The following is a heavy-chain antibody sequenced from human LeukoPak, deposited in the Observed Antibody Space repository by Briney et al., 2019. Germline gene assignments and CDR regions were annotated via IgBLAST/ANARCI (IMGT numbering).Heavy chain of an antibody. Sequence: GGSLRLSCAASGFTFSGYAMSWVRQAPGKGLEWVSAISGSGGSTYYADSVKGRFTISRDNSKNTLYLQMNSLRAEDTAVYYCAKEGSSSWYRDYYFDYWGQGTLVTVSS. CDR1: GFTFSGYA. CDR2: ISGSGGST. CDR3: AKEGSSSWYRDYYFDY. J-gene: IGHJ4*02. D-gene: IGHD6-13*01. V-gene: IGHV3-23*01.